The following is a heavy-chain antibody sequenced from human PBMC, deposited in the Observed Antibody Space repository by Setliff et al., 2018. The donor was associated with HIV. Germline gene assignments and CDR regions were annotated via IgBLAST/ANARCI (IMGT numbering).Heavy chain of an antibody. CDR3: ARRVFNYYDTLYYFDY. Sequence: SETLSLTCTVSGYSISSGYYWGWIRQPPGKGLEWIGSIYHSGSTYYNPSLKSRVTISVDTSKNQFSLKLSSVTAADTAVYYCARRVFNYYDTLYYFDYWGQGTLVTVSS. D-gene: IGHD3-22*01. V-gene: IGHV4-38-2*02. J-gene: IGHJ4*02. CDR1: GYSISSGYY. CDR2: IYHSGST.